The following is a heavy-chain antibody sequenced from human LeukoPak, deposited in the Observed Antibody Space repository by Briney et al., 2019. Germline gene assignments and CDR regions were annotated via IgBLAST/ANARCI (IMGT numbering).Heavy chain of an antibody. Sequence: ASVKVSCKASGYTFTSYGISWVRQAPGQGLEWMGWISAYNGNTNYAQKLQGRVTMTTDTSTSTAYMELRSLRSDDTAVYYCAGCSSTSRHEYGMDVWGKGTTVTVSS. D-gene: IGHD2-2*01. CDR1: GYTFTSYG. V-gene: IGHV1-18*04. CDR2: ISAYNGNT. J-gene: IGHJ6*04. CDR3: AGCSSTSRHEYGMDV.